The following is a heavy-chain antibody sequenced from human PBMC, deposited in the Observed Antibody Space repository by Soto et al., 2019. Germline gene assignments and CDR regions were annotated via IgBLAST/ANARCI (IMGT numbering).Heavy chain of an antibody. J-gene: IGHJ3*02. CDR3: ASQPLYCSGSNAFDI. V-gene: IGHV4-59*01. CDR1: GGSISSYY. Sequence: QVQLQESGPGLVKPSETLSLTCTVSGGSISSYYWSWIRQPPGKGLEWIGYIYYSGSTNYNPSLKSRVTISVDTSNNQFSLKLSSVTAADTAVYYCASQPLYCSGSNAFDIWGQGTMVTVSS. CDR2: IYYSGST. D-gene: IGHD3-10*01.